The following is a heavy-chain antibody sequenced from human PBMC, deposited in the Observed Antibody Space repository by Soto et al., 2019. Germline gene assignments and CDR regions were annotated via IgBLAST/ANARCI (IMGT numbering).Heavy chain of an antibody. CDR1: GFTFSSYS. Sequence: EVQVVESGGGLVKPGGSLTLSCAASGFTFSSYSMNWVRQAPGKGLEWVSSISRTSNYIYYTDSVKGRFTISSDNAKNSIYLQMNSLRAEDTATYYCASGVFGLVSPVIGGYWGQGTLVTVSS. J-gene: IGHJ4*02. D-gene: IGHD3-3*01. V-gene: IGHV3-21*01. CDR2: ISRTSNYI. CDR3: ASGVFGLVSPVIGGY.